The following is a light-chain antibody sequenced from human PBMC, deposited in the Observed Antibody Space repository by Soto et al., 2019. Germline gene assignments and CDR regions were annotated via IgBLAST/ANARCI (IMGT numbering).Light chain of an antibody. CDR3: QHMRT. CDR2: GAS. V-gene: IGKV1D-12*01. CDR1: LGISSW. Sequence: DIQMTQSPVSVSASVGDRVTISCRASLGISSWLAWYQQKPGKAPKFLIYGASSLQSGVPSRFSGRGSGTNITLTISGLQPEDFGSYYCQHMRTFGQGTKVDIK. J-gene: IGKJ1*01.